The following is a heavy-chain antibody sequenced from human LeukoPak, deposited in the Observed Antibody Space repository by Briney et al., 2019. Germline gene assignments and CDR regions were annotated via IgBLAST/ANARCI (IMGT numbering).Heavy chain of an antibody. Sequence: ASVKVSCKASGYTFTSYGISWVRQAPGQGLEWMGWISAYNGNTNYAQKLQGRVTMTTDTSTSTAYMELRSLRSDDTAVYYCARDRLPLYCSSTSCYWVDTFDIWGQGTMVTVSS. CDR1: GYTFTSYG. J-gene: IGHJ3*02. CDR3: ARDRLPLYCSSTSCYWVDTFDI. D-gene: IGHD2-2*01. V-gene: IGHV1-18*01. CDR2: ISAYNGNT.